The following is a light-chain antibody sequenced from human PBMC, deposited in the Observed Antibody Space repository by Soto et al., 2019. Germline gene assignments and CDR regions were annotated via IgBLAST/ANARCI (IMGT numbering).Light chain of an antibody. CDR2: AAS. J-gene: IGKJ1*01. CDR1: QTISTW. Sequence: DIQMTQSPSTLSASVGDRVTITCRASQTISTWLAWYQQKPGKAPKLLIYAASSLQSGVPSRFSGSGSGTEFTLTISSLQPDDFATYYCQQYNYYSWTFGQGTKVEI. V-gene: IGKV1-5*01. CDR3: QQYNYYSWT.